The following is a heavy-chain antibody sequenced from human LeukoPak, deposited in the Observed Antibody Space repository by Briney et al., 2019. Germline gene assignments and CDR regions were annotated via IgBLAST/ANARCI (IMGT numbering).Heavy chain of an antibody. CDR1: GFTFSSCG. V-gene: IGHV3-33*01. CDR2: IWYDGSSK. J-gene: IGHJ4*02. D-gene: IGHD1-7*01. CDR3: ARRGHNWNYVDY. Sequence: GGSLRLSCAASGFTFSSCGMHWVRQAPGKGLEWVAVIWYDGSSKYYADSVKGRFTISRDNSKNTLYLQMNSLRAEDTAVYYCARRGHNWNYVDYWGQGTLVTVSS.